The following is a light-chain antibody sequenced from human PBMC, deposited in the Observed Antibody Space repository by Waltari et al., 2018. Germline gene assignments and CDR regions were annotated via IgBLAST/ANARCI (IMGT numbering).Light chain of an antibody. CDR3: HQYNDWPLT. CDR2: GAS. V-gene: IGKV3-15*01. J-gene: IGKJ4*01. CDR1: QNIRST. Sequence: EIVMTQSPVSLSVSPGERATLSCRASQNIRSTLAWYQQKPGQAPRLLIYGASTRATCIPARFSGSGSGTEFTLTISSLQSEDFAVYYCHQYNDWPLTFGGGTKVETK.